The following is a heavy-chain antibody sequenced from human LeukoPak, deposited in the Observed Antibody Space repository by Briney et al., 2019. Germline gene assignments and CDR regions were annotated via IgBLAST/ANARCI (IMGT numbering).Heavy chain of an antibody. D-gene: IGHD4-23*01. J-gene: IGHJ6*02. Sequence: GASVTVSCKASGGTFSSWAISWVRQAPGQGLEWMGRIIPILGIANYAQKFQGRVTITADKSTSTAYMELSSLRSEDTAVYYCGTTVVSTGFYCYGMDVWGQGTTVTVSS. CDR1: GGTFSSWA. V-gene: IGHV1-69*04. CDR3: GTTVVSTGFYCYGMDV. CDR2: IIPILGIA.